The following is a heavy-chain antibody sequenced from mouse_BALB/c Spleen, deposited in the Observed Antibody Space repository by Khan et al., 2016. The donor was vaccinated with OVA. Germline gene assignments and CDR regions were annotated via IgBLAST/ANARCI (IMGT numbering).Heavy chain of an antibody. CDR1: GYTFTSYT. D-gene: IGHD2-14*01. Sequence: VQLQQSGAELARPGASVKMSCKASGYTFTSYTIHWIKQRPGQGLEWLGYINPSNDYTNYNQKFKDKATLTTDKSSTTAYLRLSSLTSDDAAVYNCVRDGAYKRNEGWFAYWGQGTLVTVSA. CDR3: VRDGAYKRNEGWFAY. J-gene: IGHJ3*01. CDR2: INPSNDYT. V-gene: IGHV1-4*01.